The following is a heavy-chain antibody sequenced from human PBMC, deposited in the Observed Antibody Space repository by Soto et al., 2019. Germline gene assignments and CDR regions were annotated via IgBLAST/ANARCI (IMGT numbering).Heavy chain of an antibody. V-gene: IGHV3-30-3*01. CDR2: ISYDGSNT. D-gene: IGHD5-18*01. Sequence: GGSLRLSCAASGFTFSTFAKHWVRQAPGKGLALVAVISYDGSNTYYADSVKGRFTTSRDNSRNALYLQMNSLRAEDTAVYYCATDRDSYAYLPLWPFDFWGQGALVTVSS. J-gene: IGHJ4*02. CDR3: ATDRDSYAYLPLWPFDF. CDR1: GFTFSTFA.